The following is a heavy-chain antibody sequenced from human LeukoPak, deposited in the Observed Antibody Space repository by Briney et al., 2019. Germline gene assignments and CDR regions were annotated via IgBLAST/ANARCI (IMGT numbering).Heavy chain of an antibody. J-gene: IGHJ4*02. V-gene: IGHV4-39*01. CDR2: IYYSGST. CDR1: GGSISSSSYY. D-gene: IGHD6-6*01. Sequence: SETLSLTCTVSGGSISSSSYYWGWIRQPPGKGLEWIGSIYYSGSTYYNPSLKSRVTISVDTSKNQFSLKLSSVTAADTAVYHCARQRPVAARPDYWGQGTLVTVSS. CDR3: ARQRPVAARPDY.